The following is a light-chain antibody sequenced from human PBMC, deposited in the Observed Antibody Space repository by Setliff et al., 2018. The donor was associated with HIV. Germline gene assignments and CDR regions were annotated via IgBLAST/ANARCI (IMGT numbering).Light chain of an antibody. J-gene: IGLJ1*01. CDR1: SNDIGRFNY. Sequence: QSALTQPASVTGAPGQSITISCTGTSNDIGRFNYVSWYKQVPGKGPTLVIFDVNQRPSGVSNRFSGSKSGNIASLIISGLQAEDEADYFCCSYSRGSTYVFGTGTKVTVL. V-gene: IGLV2-14*03. CDR3: CSYSRGSTYV. CDR2: DVN.